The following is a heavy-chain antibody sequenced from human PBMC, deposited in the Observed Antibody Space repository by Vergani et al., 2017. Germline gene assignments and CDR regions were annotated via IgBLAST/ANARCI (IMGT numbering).Heavy chain of an antibody. CDR3: AVHQYSSAWSFDL. J-gene: IGHJ4*02. V-gene: IGHV1-69-2*01. CDR2: IDPEDGKA. D-gene: IGHD6-13*01. Sequence: EVQLEQSGAEVKRPGAAVKISCEVSGYTFIDYYMHWVKQAPGKGLEWMGLIDPEDGKATYAETLQDRVAITADTSTNTVYLELNSLRPDDTALYYCAVHQYSSAWSFDLWGQGTLVTVSS. CDR1: GYTFIDYY.